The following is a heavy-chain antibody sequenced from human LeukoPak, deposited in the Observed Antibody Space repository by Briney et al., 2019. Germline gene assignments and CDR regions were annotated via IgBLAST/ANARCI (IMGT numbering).Heavy chain of an antibody. Sequence: ASVKVACKASGYTFTGYYMHWVRQAPGQGLEWMGIINPSGGSTSYAQKFQGRVTMTRDTSTSTVYMELSSLRSEDTAVYYCAREALGGSWGYWGQGTLVTVSS. CDR2: INPSGGST. CDR3: AREALGGSWGY. D-gene: IGHD1-26*01. V-gene: IGHV1-46*01. J-gene: IGHJ4*02. CDR1: GYTFTGYY.